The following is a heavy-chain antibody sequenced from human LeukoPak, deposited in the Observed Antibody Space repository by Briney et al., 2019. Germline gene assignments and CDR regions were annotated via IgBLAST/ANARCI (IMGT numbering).Heavy chain of an antibody. D-gene: IGHD3-22*01. V-gene: IGHV3-23*01. CDR2: ISGSGGST. J-gene: IGHJ4*02. CDR1: GFSFNTYG. CDR3: AKDSSITMIVTLLFDY. Sequence: GGSLRLSCAASGFSFNTYGMHWVRQAPGKGLEWVSAISGSGGSTYYADSVKGRFTISRDNSKNTLYLQMNSLRAEDTAVYYCAKDSSITMIVTLLFDYWGQGTLVTVSS.